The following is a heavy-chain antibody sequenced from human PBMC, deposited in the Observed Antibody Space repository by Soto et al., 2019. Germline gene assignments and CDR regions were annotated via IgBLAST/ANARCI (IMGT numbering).Heavy chain of an antibody. CDR1: GYTFTGYY. Sequence: GASVKVSCKASGYTFTGYYMHWVRQAPGQGLEWMGWINPNSGGTNYSQKFQGWVTMTRDTSISTAYMGLSRLRSDDTAVYYCARGGLTSYYDYIWGSYRYRVSPPLDYWGQGTLVTVLL. CDR3: ARGGLTSYYDYIWGSYRYRVSPPLDY. J-gene: IGHJ4*02. D-gene: IGHD3-16*02. V-gene: IGHV1-2*04. CDR2: INPNSGGT.